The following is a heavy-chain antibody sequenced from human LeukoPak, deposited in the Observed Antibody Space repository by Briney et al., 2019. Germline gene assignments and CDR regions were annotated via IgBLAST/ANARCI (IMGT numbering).Heavy chain of an antibody. J-gene: IGHJ4*02. CDR3: ARAGLWFGGFLDY. D-gene: IGHD3-10*01. CDR1: GGSISSYY. V-gene: IGHV4-59*01. CDR2: IYYSGST. Sequence: KPSETLSLTCTVSGGSISSYYWSWIRQPPGKGLEWIGYIYYSGSTNYNPSLKSRVTISVDTSKNQFSLKPSSVTAADTAVYYCARAGLWFGGFLDYWGQGTLVTVSS.